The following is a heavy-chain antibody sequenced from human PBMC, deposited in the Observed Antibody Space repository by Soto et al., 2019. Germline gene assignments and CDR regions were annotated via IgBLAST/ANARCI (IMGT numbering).Heavy chain of an antibody. CDR3: ATYSGSGSARSDY. CDR1: GGSTSRSSDY. V-gene: IGHV4-39*02. CDR2: IYYSGST. Sequence: QLQLQESGPGLVKPSETLSLTCTVSGGSTSRSSDYWGWIRQPPGKGLEWIGSIYYSGSTYYNPSLKGRAPIPVHMPKNHVSLKVSSVTAADTGVYYCATYSGSGSARSDYWGQGTLVTVSS. D-gene: IGHD3-10*01. J-gene: IGHJ4*02.